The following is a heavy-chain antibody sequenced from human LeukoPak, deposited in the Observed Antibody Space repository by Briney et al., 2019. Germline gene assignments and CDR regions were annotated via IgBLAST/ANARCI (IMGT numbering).Heavy chain of an antibody. V-gene: IGHV3-9*01. J-gene: IGHJ4*02. CDR2: ISWNSGSI. CDR1: GFTFDDYA. CDR3: VKDGKLPEFPWMTTVTTAGLGYFDY. Sequence: GGSLRLSCAASGFTFDDYAMHWVRHPPGKGLEWVSGISWNSGSIGYADSVKGRFTISRDNAKNSLYLQMNSLRAEDTVLYYCVKDGKLPEFPWMTTVTTAGLGYFDYWGQGTLVTVSS. D-gene: IGHD4-17*01.